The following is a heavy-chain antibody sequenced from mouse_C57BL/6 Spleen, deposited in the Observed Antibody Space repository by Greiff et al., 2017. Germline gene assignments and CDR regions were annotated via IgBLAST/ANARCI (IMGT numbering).Heavy chain of an antibody. Sequence: VQLKESGPGLVKPSQSLSLTCSVTGYSITSGYYWNWLRQFPGNKLEWMGYISYDGSNNYNPSLKNRISITRDTSKNQFFRKLNSVTTEDTATYDCANYGDYFDYWGQGTTLTVSS. D-gene: IGHD1-1*01. CDR2: ISYDGSN. CDR1: GYSITSGYY. CDR3: ANYGDYFDY. V-gene: IGHV3-6*01. J-gene: IGHJ2*01.